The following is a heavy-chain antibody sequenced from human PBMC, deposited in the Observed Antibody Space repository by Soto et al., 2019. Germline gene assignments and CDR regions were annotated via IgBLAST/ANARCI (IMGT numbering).Heavy chain of an antibody. CDR3: ARVWCLDC. CDR1: GFTFSTYW. D-gene: IGHD2-21*01. J-gene: IGHJ4*02. CDR2: INEYGSER. V-gene: IGHV3-7*05. Sequence: EVQLVESGGGLVQPGGSLRLSCAASGFTFSTYWMSWVRQTPGKGLEWVANINEYGSERYYVDSVNGRFTISRDNTKNSLYLQMPRLRGEATAVYYFARVWCLDCWGQGPLVTVSS.